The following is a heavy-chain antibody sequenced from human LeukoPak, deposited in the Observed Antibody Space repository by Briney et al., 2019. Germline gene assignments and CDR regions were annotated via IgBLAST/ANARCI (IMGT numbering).Heavy chain of an antibody. CDR2: IIPILGFT. Sequence: GSSVKVSCKTSGATFTLHAISWVRQAPGQGLEWMGRIIPILGFTNYAQKFQGRVTITADKSTSTAYMEPSSLRSDDTAVYYCARPADPVEDYYAMDVWGQGTTVTVSS. D-gene: IGHD2-2*01. CDR3: ARPADPVEDYYAMDV. CDR1: GATFTLHA. J-gene: IGHJ6*02. V-gene: IGHV1-69*04.